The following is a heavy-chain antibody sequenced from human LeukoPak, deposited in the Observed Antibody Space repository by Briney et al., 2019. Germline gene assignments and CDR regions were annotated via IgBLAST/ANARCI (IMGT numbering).Heavy chain of an antibody. J-gene: IGHJ4*02. Sequence: GGSLRLSCAASGFTFSTYAMTWVRQAPEKGLEWVSAISGSGGSTYYADSVKGRFTISRDSSKNTLYLQLNSLRAEDTAVYYCAKDRGKASPGRYYFDYWGQGTLVTVSS. CDR1: GFTFSTYA. V-gene: IGHV3-23*01. CDR3: AKDRGKASPGRYYFDY. D-gene: IGHD3-16*01. CDR2: ISGSGGST.